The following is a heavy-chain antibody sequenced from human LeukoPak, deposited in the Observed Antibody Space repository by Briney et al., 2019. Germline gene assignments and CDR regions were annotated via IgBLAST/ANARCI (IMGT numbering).Heavy chain of an antibody. CDR3: ASGGGWVFFN. J-gene: IGHJ4*02. V-gene: IGHV3-7*01. D-gene: IGHD6-19*01. CDR2: ISHDGSEK. Sequence: GGSLRLSCAASGFTFSSYWMSWVRQAPGKGLEWVAHISHDGSEKHYVDSVKGRFTISRDNARNSQFLQMNSLRVDGTAVYYCASGGGWVFFNWGQGTLVTVSS. CDR1: GFTFSSYW.